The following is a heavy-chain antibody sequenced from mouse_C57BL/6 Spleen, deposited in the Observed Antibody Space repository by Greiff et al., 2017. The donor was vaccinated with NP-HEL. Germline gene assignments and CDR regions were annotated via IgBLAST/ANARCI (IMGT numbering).Heavy chain of an antibody. V-gene: IGHV1-52*01. Sequence: QVQLQQPGAELVRPGSSVKLSCKASGYTFTSYWMHWVKQRPIQGLEWIGNIDPSDSETHYNQKFKDKATLTVDKSSSTAYMQLSSLTSEDSAVYYGARSGYYGSSSHWYFDVWGTGTTVTVSS. D-gene: IGHD1-1*01. CDR1: GYTFTSYW. CDR3: ARSGYYGSSSHWYFDV. CDR2: IDPSDSET. J-gene: IGHJ1*03.